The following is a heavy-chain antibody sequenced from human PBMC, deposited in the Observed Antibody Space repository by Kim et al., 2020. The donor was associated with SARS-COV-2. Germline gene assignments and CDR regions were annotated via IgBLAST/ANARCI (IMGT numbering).Heavy chain of an antibody. V-gene: IGHV3-9*01. CDR1: GFTFDDYA. CDR3: AKDIIPEGRDYYYGMDV. CDR2: ISWNSGSI. D-gene: IGHD2-15*01. Sequence: GGSLRLSCAASGFTFDDYAMHWVQQAPGKGLEWVSGISWNSGSIGYADSVKGRFTISRDNAKNSLYLQMNSLRAEDTALYYCAKDIIPEGRDYYYGMDVWGQGTTVTVSS. J-gene: IGHJ6*02.